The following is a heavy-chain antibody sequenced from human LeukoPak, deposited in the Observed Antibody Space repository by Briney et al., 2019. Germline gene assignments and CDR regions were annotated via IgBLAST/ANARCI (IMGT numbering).Heavy chain of an antibody. J-gene: IGHJ4*01. CDR1: GFTFSTYW. D-gene: IGHD6-19*01. Sequence: PGGSLRLSCAASGFTFSTYWMNWVRQAPGKGLVWVSCINRVGTSITYADSVKGRFTISRDNAKNTLYLQMNSLRAEDTAVYYCVREIAVAGSFSHAWGQGTLVTVSS. V-gene: IGHV3-74*01. CDR3: VREIAVAGSFSHA. CDR2: INRVGTSI.